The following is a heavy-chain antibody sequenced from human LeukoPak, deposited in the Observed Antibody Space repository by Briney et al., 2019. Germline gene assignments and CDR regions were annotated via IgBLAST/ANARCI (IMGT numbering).Heavy chain of an antibody. CDR3: ARGTVVLRFLEWLLPLPNWFDP. CDR1: GYTFTSYY. D-gene: IGHD3-3*01. Sequence: ASVKVSCKASGYTFTSYYMHWVRPAPGQGLGWMGIINPSGGSTSYAQKFQGRVTMTRDTSTSTVYMELSSLRSEDTAVYYCARGTVVLRFLEWLLPLPNWFDPWGQGTLVTVSS. J-gene: IGHJ5*02. CDR2: INPSGGST. V-gene: IGHV1-46*01.